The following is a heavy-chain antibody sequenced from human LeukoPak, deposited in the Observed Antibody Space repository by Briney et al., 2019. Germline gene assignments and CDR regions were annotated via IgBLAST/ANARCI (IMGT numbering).Heavy chain of an antibody. V-gene: IGHV3-23*01. Sequence: SGGSLRLSCAASGFTFSSYAMSWVRQAPGKGLEWVSAISGSGGSTYYADSVKGRFTISRDNSKNTLYLQMNSLRAEDTAVYYCAGDKSGYYYPTDYWGQGTLVTVSS. D-gene: IGHD3-22*01. J-gene: IGHJ4*02. CDR3: AGDKSGYYYPTDY. CDR1: GFTFSSYA. CDR2: ISGSGGST.